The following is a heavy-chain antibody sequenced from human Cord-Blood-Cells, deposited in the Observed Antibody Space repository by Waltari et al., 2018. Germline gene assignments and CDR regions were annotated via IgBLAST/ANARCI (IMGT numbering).Heavy chain of an antibody. CDR3: ARLSGSYPYDAFDI. V-gene: IGHV4-34*01. CDR2: INHRGST. D-gene: IGHD3-10*01. CDR1: GGPFSGYY. J-gene: IGHJ3*02. Sequence: QVQLQQWGAGLLKPSETLSLTCAAHGGPFSGYYWSWIRRPPGKGLEWIGEINHRGSTNYNPSLKSRVTISVDTSKNQFSLKLSSVTAADTAVYYCARLSGSYPYDAFDIWGQGTMVTVSS.